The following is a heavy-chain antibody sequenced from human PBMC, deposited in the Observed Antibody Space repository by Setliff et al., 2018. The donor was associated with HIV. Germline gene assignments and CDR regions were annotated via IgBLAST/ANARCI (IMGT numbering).Heavy chain of an antibody. D-gene: IGHD2-2*01. CDR2: IFYSGNT. CDR1: GDSMSSSSYY. Sequence: PSETLSLTCTVSGDSMSSSSYYWGWIRQPPGKGLEWIGSIFYSGNTYYKPSLKSRVTISVDTSKNQFSPKLSSVTAADTAVYYCARPQYPGYYFDYWGQGTLVTVSS. CDR3: ARPQYPGYYFDY. V-gene: IGHV4-39*01. J-gene: IGHJ4*02.